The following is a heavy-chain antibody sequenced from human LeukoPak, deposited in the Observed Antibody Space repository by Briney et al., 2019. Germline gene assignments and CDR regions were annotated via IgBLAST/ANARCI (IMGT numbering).Heavy chain of an antibody. CDR3: AKIFFPLVGATIAPYFDY. CDR1: GFTFSSYA. CDR2: ISGSGGST. Sequence: HPGGSLRLSCAASGFTFSSYAMSWVRQAPGKGLEWVSAISGSGGSTYYADSVKGRFTISRDNSKNTLYLQMNSLRAEDTAVYYCAKIFFPLVGATIAPYFDYWGQGTLVTVSS. J-gene: IGHJ4*02. D-gene: IGHD1-26*01. V-gene: IGHV3-23*01.